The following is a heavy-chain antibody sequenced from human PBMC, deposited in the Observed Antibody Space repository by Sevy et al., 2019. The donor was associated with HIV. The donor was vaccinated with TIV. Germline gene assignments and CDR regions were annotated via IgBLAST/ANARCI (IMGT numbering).Heavy chain of an antibody. CDR1: GFTFSTYN. J-gene: IGHJ4*02. Sequence: GGSLRLSCAASGFTFSTYNMNWVRQAPGKGLEWVSSIWSSSSYIYYADSVKGRFTITRDNAKNSLYLQMNSLKVEDTAVYYCARDRTYGSFIDYWGQGTLVTVSS. D-gene: IGHD3-10*01. CDR3: ARDRTYGSFIDY. V-gene: IGHV3-21*01. CDR2: IWSSSSYI.